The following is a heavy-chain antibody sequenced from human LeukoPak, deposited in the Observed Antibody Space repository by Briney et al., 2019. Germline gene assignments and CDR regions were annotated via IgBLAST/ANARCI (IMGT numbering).Heavy chain of an antibody. CDR1: GGTFSSYA. CDR3: ARGRGAVAPLSS. J-gene: IGHJ4*02. Sequence: SVKVSCKASGGTFSSYAISWVRQAPGQGLEWMGGIIPIFGTANYAQKFQGRVTITTDESTSTAYMELSSLRSEDTAVYYCARGRGAVAPLSSWGQGTLVTVSS. CDR2: IIPIFGTA. D-gene: IGHD6-19*01. V-gene: IGHV1-69*05.